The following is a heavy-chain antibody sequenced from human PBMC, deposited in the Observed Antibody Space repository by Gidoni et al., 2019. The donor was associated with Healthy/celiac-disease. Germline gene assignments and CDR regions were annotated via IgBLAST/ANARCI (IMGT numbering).Heavy chain of an antibody. CDR2: IYYSGST. CDR1: CGSISSGGYY. J-gene: IGHJ3*02. Sequence: QVQLQESGPGLVKPSQTLSLTCTVSCGSISSGGYYWSWLRQHPGKGLEWIGYIYYSGSTYYNPSLKSRVTISVDTSKNQFSLKLSSVTAADTAVYYCARVNLGYDYVWGSYPKGAFDIWGQGTMVTVSS. D-gene: IGHD3-16*02. V-gene: IGHV4-31*03. CDR3: ARVNLGYDYVWGSYPKGAFDI.